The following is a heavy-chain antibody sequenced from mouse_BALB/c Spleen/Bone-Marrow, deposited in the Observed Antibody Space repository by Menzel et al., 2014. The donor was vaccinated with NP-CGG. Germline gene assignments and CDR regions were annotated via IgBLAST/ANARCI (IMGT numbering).Heavy chain of an antibody. Sequence: EVQLQQSGGGLVQPGGSLRLSCATSYFTFTDYYMSWVRQPPGKAPEWLGFIRNKANGYTTEYSASVKGRFTISRDNSQSILYLQMNTLRAEDSATYYCARDTYGRDYWGQGTTLTVSS. V-gene: IGHV7-3*02. CDR1: YFTFTDYY. CDR3: ARDTYGRDY. D-gene: IGHD1-1*01. CDR2: IRNKANGYTT. J-gene: IGHJ2*01.